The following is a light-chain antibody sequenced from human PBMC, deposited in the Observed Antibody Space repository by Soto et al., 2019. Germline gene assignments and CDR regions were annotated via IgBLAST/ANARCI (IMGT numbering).Light chain of an antibody. Sequence: QSALTQPASVSGSPGQSITISCTGTSSDVGSYNLVSWYQHHPGKAPKLLIYDVSIRPSGVSNRFSGSKSGNTASLTISGLQTEDEADYYCSSYTSTSTLYVFGTGTKVTVL. J-gene: IGLJ1*01. CDR1: SSDVGSYNL. CDR2: DVS. CDR3: SSYTSTSTLYV. V-gene: IGLV2-14*02.